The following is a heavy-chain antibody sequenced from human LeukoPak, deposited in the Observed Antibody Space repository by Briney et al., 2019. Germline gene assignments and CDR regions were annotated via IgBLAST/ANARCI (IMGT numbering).Heavy chain of an antibody. J-gene: IGHJ4*02. CDR3: IQSRWQQLLVDC. V-gene: IGHV4-39*01. CDR2: INFSGST. CDR1: GGSISSSSYY. Sequence: PSETLSLTCTVSGGSISSSSYYWGWIRQPPGEGLEWIGSINFSGSTYYNPSLRSRVTISVDTSKNQFSLYLSSVTAADTALYYCIQSRWQQLLVDCWGQGTLVTVSS. D-gene: IGHD5-24*01.